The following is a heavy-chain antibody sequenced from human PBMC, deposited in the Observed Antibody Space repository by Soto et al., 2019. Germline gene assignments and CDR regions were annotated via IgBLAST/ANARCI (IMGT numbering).Heavy chain of an antibody. D-gene: IGHD1-1*01. CDR2: ISYDGSNK. CDR1: GFTFSSYA. Sequence: PGGSLRLSCAASGFTFSSYAMHWVRQAPGKGLEWVAVISYDGSNKYYADSVKGRFTISRDNSKNTLYLQMNSLRAEDTAVYYCAREVGYLPRYYGMDVWGQGTTVTVSS. V-gene: IGHV3-30-3*01. J-gene: IGHJ6*02. CDR3: AREVGYLPRYYGMDV.